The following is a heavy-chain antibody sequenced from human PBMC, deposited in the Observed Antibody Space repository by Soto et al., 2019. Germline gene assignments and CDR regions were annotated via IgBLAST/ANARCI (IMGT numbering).Heavy chain of an antibody. CDR2: INSDGSST. V-gene: IGHV3-74*01. CDR1: GFTFSSYW. Sequence: EVQLVESGGGLVQPGGSLRLSCAASGFTFSSYWMHWVRQAPGKGLVWVSRINSDGSSTRYADSVKGRFTISRDNGKNPRSLQMNSLRGEDTPVYYCARDRGLAYSGFDPWGQGPLVTVSS. D-gene: IGHD5-18*01. CDR3: ARDRGLAYSGFDP. J-gene: IGHJ5*02.